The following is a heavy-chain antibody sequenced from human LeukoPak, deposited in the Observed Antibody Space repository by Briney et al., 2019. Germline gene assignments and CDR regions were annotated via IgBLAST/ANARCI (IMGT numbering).Heavy chain of an antibody. V-gene: IGHV3-23*01. CDR1: GFTFSSYG. CDR3: AKITGYSSSWYRTKADY. CDR2: ISGSGGST. Sequence: PGGSLRLSCAASGFTFSSYGMSWVRQAPGKGLEWVSAISGSGGSTYYADSVKGRFTISRDNSKNTLYLQMNSLRAEDTAVYYCAKITGYSSSWYRTKADYWGQGTLVTVSS. J-gene: IGHJ4*02. D-gene: IGHD6-13*01.